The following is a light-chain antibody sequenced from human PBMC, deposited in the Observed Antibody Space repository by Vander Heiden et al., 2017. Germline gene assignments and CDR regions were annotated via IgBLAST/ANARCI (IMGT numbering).Light chain of an antibody. V-gene: IGLV1-40*01. J-gene: IGLJ1*01. CDR1: SSNIGAGYD. CDR2: GNS. CDR3: QSYDSSLSGSYV. Sequence: QSVLTQPPSVSGAPGQTVTVSCSRSSSNIGAGYDVHWYQQLPETAPKPLIFGNSNRHSGVPDRFSGSTSGTSATLAITGLQAEDEADDYCQSYDSSLSGSYVFGTGTKVTVL.